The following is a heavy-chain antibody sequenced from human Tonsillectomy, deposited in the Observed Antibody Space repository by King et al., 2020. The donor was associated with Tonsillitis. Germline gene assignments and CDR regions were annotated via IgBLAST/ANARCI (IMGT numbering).Heavy chain of an antibody. J-gene: IGHJ6*02. CDR1: GFTFSSYA. D-gene: IGHD2-2*01. CDR2: ISGSGGST. Sequence: VQLVESGGGLVQPGGSLRLSCAASGFTFSSYAMSWVRQAPGKGLEWVSAISGSGGSTYYADSVKGRFTISRDNSKNTLYLQMNSLRAEDTAVYYCAKGLGYCSSTSCYGDYYYYGMDVWGQGTTVTVSS. V-gene: IGHV3-23*04. CDR3: AKGLGYCSSTSCYGDYYYYGMDV.